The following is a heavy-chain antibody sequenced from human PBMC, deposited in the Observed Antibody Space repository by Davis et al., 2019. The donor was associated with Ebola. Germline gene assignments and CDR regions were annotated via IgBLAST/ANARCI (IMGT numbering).Heavy chain of an antibody. D-gene: IGHD1-1*01. CDR2: IYYSGST. CDR3: ARDSWNDRTGRIYYYYYYMDV. V-gene: IGHV4-59*01. J-gene: IGHJ6*03. Sequence: SETLSLTCTVSGGSISSYYWSWIRQPPGKGLEWIGYIYYSGSTNYNPSLKSRVTISVDTSKNQFSLKLSSVTAADTAVYYCARDSWNDRTGRIYYYYYYMDVWGKGTTVTVSS. CDR1: GGSISSYY.